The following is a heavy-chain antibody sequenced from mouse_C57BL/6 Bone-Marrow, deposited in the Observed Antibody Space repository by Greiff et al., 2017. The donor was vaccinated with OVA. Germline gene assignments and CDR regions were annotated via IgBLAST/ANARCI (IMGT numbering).Heavy chain of an antibody. CDR2: IYPGSGST. J-gene: IGHJ1*03. CDR3: ARLVATYWYFDV. V-gene: IGHV1-55*01. CDR1: GYTFTSYW. D-gene: IGHD1-1*01. Sequence: QVQLQQPGAELVKPGASVKMSCKASGYTFTSYWITWVKQRPGQGLEWIGDIYPGSGSTNYNEKFKSKATLTVDTSSSTAYMQLSSLTSDDSAVYYCARLVATYWYFDVWGTGTTVTVSS.